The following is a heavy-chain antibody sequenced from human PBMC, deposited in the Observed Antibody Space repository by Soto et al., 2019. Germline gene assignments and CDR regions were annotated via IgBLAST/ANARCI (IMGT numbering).Heavy chain of an antibody. V-gene: IGHV2-26*01. CDR3: ARSGSGYSSGWYGS. D-gene: IGHD6-19*01. Sequence: SGPTLVNPTETLTLTCTVSGFSLSNARMGVSWIRQPPGKALEWLAHIFSNDEKSYSTSLKSRLTISKDTSKSQVVLTMTNMDPVDTATYYCARSGSGYSSGWYGSWGQGTLVTVSS. CDR1: GFSLSNARMG. CDR2: IFSNDEK. J-gene: IGHJ5*02.